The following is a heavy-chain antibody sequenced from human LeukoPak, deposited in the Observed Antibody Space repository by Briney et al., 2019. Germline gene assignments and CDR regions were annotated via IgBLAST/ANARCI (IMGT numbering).Heavy chain of an antibody. CDR2: ISSSSTYI. V-gene: IGHV3-21*01. Sequence: RSGGSLRLSCSASGFAFSVYAMSWLRQPPGKGLEWVSSISSSSTYIYYADSLEGRFTISRDNVRNSLYLQMNSLRAEDTAVYYCAGDYEGNLAFDIWGQGTMVTVSS. CDR3: AGDYEGNLAFDI. J-gene: IGHJ3*02. D-gene: IGHD4-23*01. CDR1: GFAFSVYA.